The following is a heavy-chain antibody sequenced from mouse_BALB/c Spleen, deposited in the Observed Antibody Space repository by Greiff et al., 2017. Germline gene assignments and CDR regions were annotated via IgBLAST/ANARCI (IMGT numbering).Heavy chain of an antibody. CDR2: IDPENGDT. CDR1: GFNIKDYY. D-gene: IGHD1-1*02. CDR3: NAVASMDY. J-gene: IGHJ4*01. V-gene: IGHV14-4*02. Sequence: DVKLQESGAELVRSGASVKLSCTASGFNIKDYYMHWVKQRPEQGLEWIGWIDPENGDTEYAPKFQGKATMTADTSSNTAYLQLSSLTSEDTAVYYCNAVASMDYWGQGTSVTVSS.